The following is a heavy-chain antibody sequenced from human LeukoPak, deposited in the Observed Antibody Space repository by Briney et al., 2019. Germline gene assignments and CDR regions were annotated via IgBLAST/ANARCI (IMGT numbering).Heavy chain of an antibody. CDR3: ARSTGFGELRP. V-gene: IGHV4-38-2*02. CDR2: IYYRRTT. J-gene: IGHJ5*02. D-gene: IGHD3-10*01. Sequence: PSETLSLTCTVSGYSISSGYDWGWIRQPPGKGLEWIGSIYYRRTTYYNPSLKSRVTISINTSENQFSLKLSSVTAADTAVYYCARSTGFGELRPWGQGTLVTVSS. CDR1: GYSISSGYD.